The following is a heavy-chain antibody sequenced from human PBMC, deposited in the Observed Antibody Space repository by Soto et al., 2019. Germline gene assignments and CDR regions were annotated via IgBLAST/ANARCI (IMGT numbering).Heavy chain of an antibody. CDR2: INAGNGDT. Sequence: VKVSCKASRYSLTTYALHWVRQAPGQRLEWMGWINAGNGDTKYSEKFQGRVTITRDTSANTAYMELSSLRSEDTSVYYCARDPGTGAALRAYHFDYWGQGTLVTVSS. V-gene: IGHV1-3*01. CDR3: ARDPGTGAALRAYHFDY. D-gene: IGHD1-1*01. J-gene: IGHJ4*02. CDR1: RYSLTTYA.